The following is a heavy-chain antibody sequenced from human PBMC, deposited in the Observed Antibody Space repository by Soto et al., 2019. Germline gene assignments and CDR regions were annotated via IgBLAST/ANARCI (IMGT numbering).Heavy chain of an antibody. CDR2: TYYRTRWYY. J-gene: IGHJ6*03. Sequence: SQTLSLSCVISGDSVSSNSAAWNWIRQSPSRGLEWLGRTYYRTRWYYDYAVSVRSRITVNPDTSKNQFSLQLTSVTPEDTAVYYCAGTTSHYWYYMDVWGKGTTVTVSS. CDR3: AGTTSHYWYYMDV. D-gene: IGHD1-7*01. CDR1: GDSVSSNSAA. V-gene: IGHV6-1*01.